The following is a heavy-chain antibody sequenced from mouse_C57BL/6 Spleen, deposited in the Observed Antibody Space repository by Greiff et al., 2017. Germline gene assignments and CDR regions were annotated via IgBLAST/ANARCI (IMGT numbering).Heavy chain of an antibody. CDR1: GFNIKDYY. CDR3: TTMPYYYGSSTWFAY. CDR2: IDPEDGDT. J-gene: IGHJ3*01. D-gene: IGHD1-1*01. V-gene: IGHV14-1*01. Sequence: DVQLQQSGAELVRPGASVKLSCTASGFNIKDYYMHWVKQRPEQGLEWIGRIDPEDGDTEYAPKFQGKATMTADTSSNTAYLQLSSLTSEDTAVYYCTTMPYYYGSSTWFAYWGQGTLVTVSA.